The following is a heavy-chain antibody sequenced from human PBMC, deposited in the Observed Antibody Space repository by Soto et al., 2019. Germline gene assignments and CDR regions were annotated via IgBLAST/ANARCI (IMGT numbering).Heavy chain of an antibody. CDR3: ARGASVLLWFGELKYYGMDV. D-gene: IGHD3-10*01. CDR2: INHSGST. CDR1: GGSIGSSSYY. Sequence: SSTLSLTCTVSGGSIGSSSYYWGWIRQPPGKGLEWIGEINHSGSTNYNPSLKSRVTISVDTSKNQFPLKLSSVTAADTAVYYCARGASVLLWFGELKYYGMDVWGQGTTVTVSS. V-gene: IGHV4-39*06. J-gene: IGHJ6*02.